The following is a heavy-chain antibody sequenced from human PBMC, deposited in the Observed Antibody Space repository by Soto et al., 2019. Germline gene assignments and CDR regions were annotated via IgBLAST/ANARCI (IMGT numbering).Heavy chain of an antibody. CDR2: ISGSGGST. D-gene: IGHD2-2*01. Sequence: GGSLRLSCAASGFTFINYAMSWVRQAPWKGLEWVSAISGSGGSTYYADSVKGRFTISRDNSKNTLYLQMNSLRAEDTAVYYCAKSSRSTSRYYYCMDVWGKGTTVTVSS. CDR3: AKSSRSTSRYYYCMDV. V-gene: IGHV3-23*01. J-gene: IGHJ6*03. CDR1: GFTFINYA.